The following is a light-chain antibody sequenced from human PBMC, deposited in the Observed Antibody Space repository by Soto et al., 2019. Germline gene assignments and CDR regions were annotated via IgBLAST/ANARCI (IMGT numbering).Light chain of an antibody. V-gene: IGKV3D-20*01. CDR2: DAL. J-gene: IGKJ1*01. CDR1: QTVPHNY. CDR3: QQYNSWLWT. Sequence: EIVLTPSPATLSLSPGDSATLSCGASQTVPHNYLAWYQQKPGLAPRLLIYDALYRANGIPDRFSGSGSGTEFTLIISSLQSEDSAVYYCQQYNSWLWTFGQGTKVDIK.